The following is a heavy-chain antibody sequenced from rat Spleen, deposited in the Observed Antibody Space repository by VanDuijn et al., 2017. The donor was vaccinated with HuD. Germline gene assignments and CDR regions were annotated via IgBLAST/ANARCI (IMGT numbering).Heavy chain of an antibody. CDR2: IWTGGST. V-gene: IGHV2-43*01. Sequence: QVQLKESGPGLVQPSQSLSLTCTVSGFSLTRYHVSWVRQPPGKGLEWMGLIWTGGSTAYNSLLKSRLTISRDISKSQVFLKMNSLQTEDTAMYFCARSAFYFDYWGQGVMVTVSS. D-gene: IGHD3-2*01. CDR1: GFSLTRYH. J-gene: IGHJ2*01. CDR3: ARSAFYFDY.